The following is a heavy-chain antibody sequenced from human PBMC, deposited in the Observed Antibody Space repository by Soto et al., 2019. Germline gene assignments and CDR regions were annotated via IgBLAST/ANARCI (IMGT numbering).Heavy chain of an antibody. V-gene: IGHV1-8*01. CDR1: GYTFTSSD. Sequence: ASVKVSCKASGYTFTSSDINWVRQAPGQGLEWMGWMNPNTGNSGFAQKFQGRVTMTSDTSISTAYMELSSLRSEDTAIYYCARGGSGYTWFNEFWGQGTLVTVSS. J-gene: IGHJ4*02. CDR2: MNPNTGNS. D-gene: IGHD3-22*01. CDR3: ARGGSGYTWFNEF.